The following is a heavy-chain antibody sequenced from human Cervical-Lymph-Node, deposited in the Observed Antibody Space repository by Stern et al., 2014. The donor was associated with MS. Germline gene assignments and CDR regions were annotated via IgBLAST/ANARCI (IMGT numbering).Heavy chain of an antibody. D-gene: IGHD3-9*01. Sequence: QVQLQQWGAGLLKPSETLSLTCAVYGGSFSGYYWSWIRQPPGKGLEWIGEINHSGSTNYNPSLKRRVTISVDTSKNPFSLKISSVTAADTAVYYCARGLTGYQEYYYYYGMDVWGQGTTVTVSS. J-gene: IGHJ6*02. CDR3: ARGLTGYQEYYYYYGMDV. CDR1: GGSFSGYY. V-gene: IGHV4-34*01. CDR2: INHSGST.